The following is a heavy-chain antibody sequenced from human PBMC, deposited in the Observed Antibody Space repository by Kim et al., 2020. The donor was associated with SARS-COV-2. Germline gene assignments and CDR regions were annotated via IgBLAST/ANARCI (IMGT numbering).Heavy chain of an antibody. CDR3: ARGGWYSAY. V-gene: IGHV4-59*01. CDR1: GGSITNYY. Sequence: SETLSLTCTVSGGSITNYYWSWIRQTPGQGLEWIGYIHYTGSTKYNPSLKSRVTISVDTSKNQFSLQLTSVTAADTAVYYCARGGWYSAYWDQGTLVTVSS. D-gene: IGHD6-19*01. CDR2: IHYTGST. J-gene: IGHJ4*02.